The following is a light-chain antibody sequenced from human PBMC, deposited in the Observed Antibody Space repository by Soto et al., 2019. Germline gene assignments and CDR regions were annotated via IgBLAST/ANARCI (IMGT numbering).Light chain of an antibody. CDR2: GAS. CDR3: QQSYRSPYT. CDR1: QSINIY. Sequence: IQMTQSPSSLSASVGDSVTVTCRASQSINIYLNGYQQKPGKAPTLLIYGASSLQSGVPSRFTGGGSRTDFTLTISSLQPEDFATYYCQQSYRSPYTFGHGTKLEIK. J-gene: IGKJ2*01. V-gene: IGKV1-39*01.